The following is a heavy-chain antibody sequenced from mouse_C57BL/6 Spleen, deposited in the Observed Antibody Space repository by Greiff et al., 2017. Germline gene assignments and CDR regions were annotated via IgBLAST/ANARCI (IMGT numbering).Heavy chain of an antibody. CDR2: IWSGGST. D-gene: IGHD3-2*01. J-gene: IGHJ4*01. CDR1: GFSLTSYG. CDR3: AGDSSGYYCAMDY. V-gene: IGHV2-2*01. Sequence: QVQLQQSGPGLVQPSQSLSITCTVSGFSLTSYGVHWVRQSPGKGLEWLGVIWSGGSTDYNADFISRLSISKDNSKSQVFFNMNSLQADDTAIYYCAGDSSGYYCAMDYWGQGTSVTVSS.